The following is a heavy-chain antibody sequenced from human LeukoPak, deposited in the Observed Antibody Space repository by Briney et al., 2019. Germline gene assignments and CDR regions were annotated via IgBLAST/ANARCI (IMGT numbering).Heavy chain of an antibody. CDR1: GFTFSSYS. V-gene: IGHV3-15*01. CDR3: TTGIVVVPAAFPFDY. D-gene: IGHD2-2*01. Sequence: PGGSLRLSCAASGFTFSSYSMNWVRQAPGKGLEWVGRIKSKTDGGTTDYAAPVKGRFTISRDDSKNTLYLQVNSLKTEDTAVYYCTTGIVVVPAAFPFDYWGQGTLVTVSS. J-gene: IGHJ4*02. CDR2: IKSKTDGGTT.